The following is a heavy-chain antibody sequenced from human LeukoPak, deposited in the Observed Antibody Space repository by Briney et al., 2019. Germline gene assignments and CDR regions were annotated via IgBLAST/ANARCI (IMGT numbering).Heavy chain of an antibody. CDR2: INPIGGTT. V-gene: IGHV1-46*01. CDR3: ARGVLDY. J-gene: IGHJ4*02. Sequence: GASVKVSCKSSGYXFTNYYMHWVRQAPGQGLEWMGLINPIGGTTSYAQKFQGRVTMTRDTSTSTVYMDLSSLRSEDTAVYYCARGVLDYWGQGTLVTVSS. CDR1: GYXFTNYY.